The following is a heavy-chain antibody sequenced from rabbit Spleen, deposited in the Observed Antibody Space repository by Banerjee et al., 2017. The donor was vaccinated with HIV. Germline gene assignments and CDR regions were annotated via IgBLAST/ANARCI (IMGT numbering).Heavy chain of an antibody. V-gene: IGHV1S45*01. J-gene: IGHJ4*01. CDR1: GFSFSTSYS. CDR3: MRVGVSYPL. CDR2: IYAGSTGST. D-gene: IGHD6-1*01. Sequence: QEQLEESGGDLVKPEGSLTLTCTASGFSFSTSYSMCWVRQAPGRGLEWIACIYAGSTGSTYYASWAKGRFTISKTSSTTVTLRMTSLTAADTATYFCMRVGVSYPLWGQGTLVTVS.